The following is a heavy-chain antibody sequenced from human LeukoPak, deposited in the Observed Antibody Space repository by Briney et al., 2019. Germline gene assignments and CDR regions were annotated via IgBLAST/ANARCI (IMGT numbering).Heavy chain of an antibody. Sequence: ASVKVSCTASGGTFSSYAISWVRQAPGQGLEWMGGIIPIFGTADYAQKFQGRVTITADESTSTAYMELSSLRSEDTAVYYCARDLEYSYGSDDFDYWGQGTLVTVSS. CDR3: ARDLEYSYGSDDFDY. CDR2: IIPIFGTA. V-gene: IGHV1-69*13. D-gene: IGHD5-18*01. J-gene: IGHJ4*02. CDR1: GGTFSSYA.